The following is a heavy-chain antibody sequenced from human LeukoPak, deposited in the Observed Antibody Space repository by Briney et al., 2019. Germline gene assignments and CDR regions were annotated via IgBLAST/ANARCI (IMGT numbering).Heavy chain of an antibody. CDR3: ARLGYCSGGSCSSFDY. V-gene: IGHV3-23*01. CDR2: IIGSGGST. CDR1: GFTFSSYA. D-gene: IGHD2-15*01. Sequence: GGSLRLSCGASGFTFSSYAMSWVRQAPGKGLQWVSAIIGSGGSTYSADSVKGRFTISRDNAKNSLYLQMNSLRAEDTAVYYCARLGYCSGGSCSSFDYWGQGTLVTVSS. J-gene: IGHJ4*02.